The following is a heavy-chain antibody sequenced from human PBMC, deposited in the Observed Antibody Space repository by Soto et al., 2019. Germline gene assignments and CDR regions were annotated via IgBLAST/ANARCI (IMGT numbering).Heavy chain of an antibody. D-gene: IGHD2-15*01. J-gene: IGHJ4*02. Sequence: PSETLSLTCAVYGGSFSGYYWSWIRQPPGKGLEWIGEINHSGSTNYNPSLKSRVTISVDTSKNQFSLKLSSVTAADTAVYYCARGDPTRDCSGGSCYLNKFDYWGQGTLVTVSS. V-gene: IGHV4-34*01. CDR3: ARGDPTRDCSGGSCYLNKFDY. CDR2: INHSGST. CDR1: GGSFSGYY.